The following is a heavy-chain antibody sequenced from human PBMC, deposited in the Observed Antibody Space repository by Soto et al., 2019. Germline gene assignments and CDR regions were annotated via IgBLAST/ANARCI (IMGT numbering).Heavy chain of an antibody. CDR2: INHSGST. J-gene: IGHJ4*02. CDR3: ARGAPPAFTMTTVTMSAFDY. D-gene: IGHD4-17*01. V-gene: IGHV4-34*01. Sequence: SETLSLTCAVYGGSFSGYYWSWIRQPPGKGLEWIGEINHSGSTNYNPSLKSRVTISVDTSKNQFSLKLSSVTAADKAVYYCARGAPPAFTMTTVTMSAFDYWGQGTLVTVSS. CDR1: GGSFSGYY.